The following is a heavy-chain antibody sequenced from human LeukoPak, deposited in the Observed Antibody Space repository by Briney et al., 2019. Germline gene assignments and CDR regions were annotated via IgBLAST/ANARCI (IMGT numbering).Heavy chain of an antibody. CDR3: ARDRGVGTTPLDY. Sequence: PGRSLRLSCAASGFTFRSYAMHWVRQAPGKRLEWVAVTSYDGSNKYYADSVKGRFTISRDNSKNTLYLQMNSLRADDTAVYYCARDRGVGTTPLDYWGQGTLVTVSS. D-gene: IGHD1-26*01. CDR2: TSYDGSNK. J-gene: IGHJ4*02. V-gene: IGHV3-30-3*01. CDR1: GFTFRSYA.